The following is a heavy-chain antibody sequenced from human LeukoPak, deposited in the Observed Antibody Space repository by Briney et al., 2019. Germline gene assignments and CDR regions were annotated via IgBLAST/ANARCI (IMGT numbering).Heavy chain of an antibody. CDR2: MKEDGSEE. J-gene: IGHJ5*02. D-gene: IGHD3-16*01. CDR1: GFTFSNYW. V-gene: IGHV3-7*01. CDR3: ARTLRTFNWFDP. Sequence: GGSLRLSCGASGFTFSNYWMSWVRQAPGKGLEWVAIMKEDGSEEYYVDSVKGRFTISRDNAKNSLYLQMNSLRAEDTAVYYCARTLRTFNWFDPWGQGTLVTVSS.